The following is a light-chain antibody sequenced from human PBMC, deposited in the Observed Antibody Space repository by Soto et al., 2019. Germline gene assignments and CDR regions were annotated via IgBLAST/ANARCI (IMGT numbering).Light chain of an antibody. CDR1: QSVSSN. Sequence: EIVMTQSQDTLSVFPGERATLSCLASQSVSSNLAWYQQKPGQAPRLLIYGASTRATGIPARFSGSGSGTEFTLTISSLQSEDFAVYYCQQYNNWPPWTFGQGTKVDI. CDR3: QQYNNWPPWT. CDR2: GAS. V-gene: IGKV3-15*01. J-gene: IGKJ1*01.